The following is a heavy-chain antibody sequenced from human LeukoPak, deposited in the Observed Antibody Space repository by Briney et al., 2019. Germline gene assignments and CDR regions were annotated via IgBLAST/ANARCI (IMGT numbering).Heavy chain of an antibody. CDR2: IYYSGST. V-gene: IGHV4-59*12. Sequence: SETLSLTCTVSGGSMSSYYWSWIRQPPGKGLEWIGYIYYSGSTKYNPSLESRVTMSVDTSKNQFSLKLSSVTAADTAVYFCARDPRYDYGDYGFGYWGQGTLVTVSS. CDR1: GGSMSSYY. D-gene: IGHD4-17*01. J-gene: IGHJ4*02. CDR3: ARDPRYDYGDYGFGY.